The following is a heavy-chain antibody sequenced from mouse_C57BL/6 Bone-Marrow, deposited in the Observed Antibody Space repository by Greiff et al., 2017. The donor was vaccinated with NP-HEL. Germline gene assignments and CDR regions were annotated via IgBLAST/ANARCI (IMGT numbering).Heavy chain of an antibody. CDR3: GAIYYGSSYYYAMDY. CDR1: GYAFSSYW. J-gene: IGHJ4*01. CDR2: IYPGDGDT. V-gene: IGHV1-80*01. D-gene: IGHD1-1*01. Sequence: QVQLQQSGAELVKPGASVKISCKASGYAFSSYWMNWVKQRPGKGLEWIGQIYPGDGDTNYNGKFKGKATLTADKSSSTAYMQLSSLTSEDSAVEFCGAIYYGSSYYYAMDYWGQGTSVTVSS.